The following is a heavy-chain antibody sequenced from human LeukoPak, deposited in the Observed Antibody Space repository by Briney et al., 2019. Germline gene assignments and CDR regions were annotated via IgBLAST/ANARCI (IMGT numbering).Heavy chain of an antibody. CDR3: ARDGALYTNSGRFDP. Sequence: SETLSLTCTVSGGSISSYYWSWIRQPPGKGLEWIGYIYYDGVTYYNPSLKSRVTMSVDTSKDQFSLNLNSVTAADTAVYYCARDGALYTNSGRFDPWGQGTLVTVSS. CDR2: IYYDGVT. CDR1: GGSISSYY. V-gene: IGHV4-59*01. D-gene: IGHD1-26*01. J-gene: IGHJ5*02.